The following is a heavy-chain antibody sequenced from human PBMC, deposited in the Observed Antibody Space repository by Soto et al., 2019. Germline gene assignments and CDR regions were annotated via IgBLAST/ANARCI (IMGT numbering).Heavy chain of an antibody. V-gene: IGHV4-39*02. CDR3: ARDKITGLFDY. J-gene: IGHJ4*02. CDR2: FYYSGST. Sequence: SETLSLTCAVSGGSISSSSYYWGWIRQPPGKGLEWIGSFYYSGSTYYNPSLNSQVTISVDTSKNQFSLKLTSVTAADTAVYYCARDKITGLFDYWGQGTLVTVSS. CDR1: GGSISSSSYY. D-gene: IGHD2-8*02.